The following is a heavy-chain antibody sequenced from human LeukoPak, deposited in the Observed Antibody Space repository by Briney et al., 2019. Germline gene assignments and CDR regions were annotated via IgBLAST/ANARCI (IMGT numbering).Heavy chain of an antibody. Sequence: ASVKVSCKASGYTFIGYYMHWVRQAPAHGPEWMGWINPKTGGTKYAQKFHGRLTMTRDTSISTAYMELSRLRSDDTAVYYCARGPALYYYILTGSTYNDFDPWGQGTLVTVSS. J-gene: IGHJ5*02. V-gene: IGHV1-2*02. CDR1: GYTFIGYY. CDR3: ARGPALYYYILTGSTYNDFDP. CDR2: INPKTGGT. D-gene: IGHD3-9*01.